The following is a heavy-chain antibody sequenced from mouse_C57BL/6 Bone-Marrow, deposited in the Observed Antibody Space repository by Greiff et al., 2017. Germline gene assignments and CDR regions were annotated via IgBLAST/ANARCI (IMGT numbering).Heavy chain of an antibody. CDR1: GYTFTSCW. Sequence: QVQLQQPGAELVMPGASVKLSCKASGYTFTSCWMHWVKQRPGQGLEWIGEIDPSDSYTNYNQKFKGKSTLTVDKSSSTAYMQLSSLTSEDSAVYYCAREDYYGSSYNFDYWGQGTTLTVSS. CDR2: IDPSDSYT. V-gene: IGHV1-69*01. J-gene: IGHJ2*01. CDR3: AREDYYGSSYNFDY. D-gene: IGHD1-1*01.